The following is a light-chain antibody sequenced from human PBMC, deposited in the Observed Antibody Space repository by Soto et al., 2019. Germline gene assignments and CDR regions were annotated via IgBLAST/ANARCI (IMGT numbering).Light chain of an antibody. CDR2: GNS. V-gene: IGLV1-40*01. J-gene: IGLJ1*01. Sequence: QSVLTQPPSVSGAPGQRVTISSTGSSSNIGAGYDVHWYQQLPGTAPKLLIYGNSNRASGVPDRFSGSKSGTSASLAITGLQAEDEADYYCQSYDSSLSGYVFGTGTKLTVL. CDR1: SSNIGAGYD. CDR3: QSYDSSLSGYV.